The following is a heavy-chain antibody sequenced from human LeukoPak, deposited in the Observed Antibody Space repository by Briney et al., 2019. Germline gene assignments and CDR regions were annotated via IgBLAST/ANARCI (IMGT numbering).Heavy chain of an antibody. CDR1: GGTFSSYA. Sequence: SVKVSCKASGGTFSSYAISWVRQAPGQGLEWMGRIIPILGIANYAQKFQGRVTITADKSTSTAYMELSSLRSEDTAVYYCARVYITGASPYWGQGTLVTVSS. V-gene: IGHV1-69*04. J-gene: IGHJ4*02. CDR3: ARVYITGASPY. CDR2: IIPILGIA. D-gene: IGHD1-26*01.